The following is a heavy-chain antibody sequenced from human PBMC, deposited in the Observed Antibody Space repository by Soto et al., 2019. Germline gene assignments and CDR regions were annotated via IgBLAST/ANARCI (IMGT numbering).Heavy chain of an antibody. J-gene: IGHJ3*02. Sequence: QVQLVQSGAEVKKPGSSVKVSCKASGGTFSSYAISWVRQAPGQGLEWMGGIIPIFGTANYAQKFQGRVTITADESTSTAYMELSSLRSEDTAVYYCERELTMIVVPRDVVYDAFDIWGQGTMVTVSS. V-gene: IGHV1-69*01. D-gene: IGHD3-22*01. CDR2: IIPIFGTA. CDR3: ERELTMIVVPRDVVYDAFDI. CDR1: GGTFSSYA.